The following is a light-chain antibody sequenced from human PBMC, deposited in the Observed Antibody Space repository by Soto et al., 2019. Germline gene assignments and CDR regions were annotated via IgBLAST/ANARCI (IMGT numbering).Light chain of an antibody. CDR2: DVT. J-gene: IGLJ3*02. V-gene: IGLV2-8*01. CDR3: NSYAGSDNYVL. CDR1: SSDVGGYNY. Sequence: QSALIQPPSVSGSPGQSVTISCTGTSSDVGGYNYVSWYQQHPGKAPKLIIYDVTKRPSGVPDRFSGSKSGNTASLTVSGLQAEDEADYFCNSYAGSDNYVLFGGGTKLTVL.